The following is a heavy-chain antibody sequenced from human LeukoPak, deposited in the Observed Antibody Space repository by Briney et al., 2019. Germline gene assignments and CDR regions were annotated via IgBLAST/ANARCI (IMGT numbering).Heavy chain of an antibody. J-gene: IGHJ4*02. CDR3: ARVSGVLLDSSGAYFDY. CDR2: IIPIFGTA. CDR1: GGTFSSYA. Sequence: SVKVSCKAFGGTFSSYAISWVRQAPGQGLEWMGGIIPIFGTANYAQKFQGRVTITTDESTSTAYMELSSLRSEDTAVYYCARVSGVLLDSSGAYFDYWGQGTLVTVSS. D-gene: IGHD3-22*01. V-gene: IGHV1-69*05.